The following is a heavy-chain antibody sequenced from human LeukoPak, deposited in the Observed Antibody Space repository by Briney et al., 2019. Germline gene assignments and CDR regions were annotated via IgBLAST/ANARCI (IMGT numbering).Heavy chain of an antibody. CDR1: GFTFDDYG. V-gene: IGHV3-20*04. D-gene: IGHD2-2*02. Sequence: GGSLRLSCAASGFTFDDYGMSWVRQAPGKGLEWFSGINWNGGSTGYADSVKGRFTISRDNAKNSLYLQMNSLRAEDTAVYYCAREEGYRSSTSCYNGMDVWGQGTTVTVSS. J-gene: IGHJ6*02. CDR2: INWNGGST. CDR3: AREEGYRSSTSCYNGMDV.